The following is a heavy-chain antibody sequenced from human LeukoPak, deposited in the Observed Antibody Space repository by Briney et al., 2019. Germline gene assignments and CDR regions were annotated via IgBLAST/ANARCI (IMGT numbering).Heavy chain of an antibody. CDR3: TTGSAMREVVTPPFDY. D-gene: IGHD3-22*01. J-gene: IGHJ4*02. Sequence: PGGSLRLSCAASVFTLCNAWMSWVRQSPGQGLECCGRIKSKTDGGTTDYAPPVKGRFTISRDDSKNTPYLQMNSLKTEDTAVYYCTTGSAMREVVTPPFDYWGQGTLVTVSS. CDR2: IKSKTDGGTT. V-gene: IGHV3-15*01. CDR1: VFTLCNAW.